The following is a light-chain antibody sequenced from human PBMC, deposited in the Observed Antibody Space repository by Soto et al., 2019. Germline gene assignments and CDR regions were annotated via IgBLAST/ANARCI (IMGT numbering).Light chain of an antibody. V-gene: IGKV1-33*01. CDR1: QDITSY. J-gene: IGKJ2*01. CDR3: QQFDEFPLT. CDR2: DAS. Sequence: IQMTQSPSSLSASVGDRVVLTCQASQDITSYLNWYQQKPGKAPKLLIYDASNLQTGVSSRFSGSGTGTEFTFTISSLQPEDVATYYCQQFDEFPLTFGQGTKVDIK.